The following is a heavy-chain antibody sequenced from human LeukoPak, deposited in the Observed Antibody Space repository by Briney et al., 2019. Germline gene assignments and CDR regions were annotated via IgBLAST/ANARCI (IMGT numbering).Heavy chain of an antibody. CDR1: GFTLGAFA. V-gene: IGHV3-43*02. CDR2: INKDGSNT. CDR3: ATWAFYHNLDV. D-gene: IGHD1-14*01. J-gene: IGHJ6*02. Sequence: GGSLRLSCAASGFTLGAFAMHWVRQAPGKGLEWVSLINKDGSNTYYADSVKGRFTISRDNSKDSLYLQMNSLRTEDSALYYCATWAFYHNLDVWGQGITVIVSS.